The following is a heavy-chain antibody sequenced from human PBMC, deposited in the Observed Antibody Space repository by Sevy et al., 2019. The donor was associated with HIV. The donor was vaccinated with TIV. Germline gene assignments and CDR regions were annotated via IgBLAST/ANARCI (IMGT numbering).Heavy chain of an antibody. J-gene: IGHJ4*02. CDR3: ATSRSGYFDSSGYYIY. V-gene: IGHV5-51*01. D-gene: IGHD3-22*01. Sequence: GESLKISCKGSGYSFTSHWIGWVRHMPGKGLEWMGIIYPDDSDTRYSASFQGQVTLSADKSIGTAYLQWSSLKASDTAMYYCATSRSGYFDSSGYYIYWGQGTLVTVSS. CDR2: IYPDDSDT. CDR1: GYSFTSHW.